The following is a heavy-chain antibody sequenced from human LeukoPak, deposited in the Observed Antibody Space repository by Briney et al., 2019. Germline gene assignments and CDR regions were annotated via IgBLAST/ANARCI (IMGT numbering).Heavy chain of an antibody. Sequence: SETLSLTCSVSGYSISSGNYWGWTRQPPGKGLEWIGSIYHSGSTYYNSSLKSRVTISVDTSKNQFSLKLSSVTAADTAVYYCARRGYSYGSILRWGQGTLVTVSS. J-gene: IGHJ4*02. CDR3: ARRGYSYGSILR. D-gene: IGHD5-18*01. V-gene: IGHV4-38-2*02. CDR1: GYSISSGNY. CDR2: IYHSGST.